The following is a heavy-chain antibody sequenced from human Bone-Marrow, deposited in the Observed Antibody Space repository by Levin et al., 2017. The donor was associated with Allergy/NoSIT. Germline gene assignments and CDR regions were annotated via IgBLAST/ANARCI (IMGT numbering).Heavy chain of an antibody. J-gene: IGHJ6*02. V-gene: IGHV3-15*01. CDR1: GFNFTNAW. D-gene: IGHD2-15*01. CDR2: IKSRNDGGTT. CDR3: STEGGHCSGGSCYLLPFYYGMDV. Sequence: LTCAASGFNFTNAWMSWVRQAPGKGLEWVGRIKSRNDGGTTDYAAPVKGRFIISKDVSKNTLYLQMNSLKTQDTAVYYCSTEGGHCSGGSCYLLPFYYGMDVWGQGTTVTVSS.